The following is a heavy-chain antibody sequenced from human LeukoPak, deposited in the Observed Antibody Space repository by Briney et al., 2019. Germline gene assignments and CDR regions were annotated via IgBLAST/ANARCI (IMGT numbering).Heavy chain of an antibody. Sequence: SETLSLTCAVYGGSFSGYYWSWIRQPPGKGLEWIGEINHSGSTNYNPSLKSRVTISVDTSKNQSSLKLSSVTAADTAVYYCGSSDNYHLDFWGQGTLVTVSS. D-gene: IGHD5-24*01. CDR2: INHSGST. J-gene: IGHJ4*02. CDR1: GGSFSGYY. CDR3: GSSDNYHLDF. V-gene: IGHV4-34*01.